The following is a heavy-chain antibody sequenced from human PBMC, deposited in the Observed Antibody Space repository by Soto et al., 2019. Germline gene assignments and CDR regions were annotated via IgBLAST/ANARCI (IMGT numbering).Heavy chain of an antibody. CDR2: IYWDDDK. CDR1: GFSLTTRGVG. CDR3: AQIPNYYQYDWFDP. D-gene: IGHD3-16*01. J-gene: IGHJ5*02. Sequence: QITLKESGPTLVKPTQTLTPTCTFSGFSLTTRGVGVGWIRQPPGKALECLALIYWDDDKRYSPSLQSRLSITKDTSKNQVVLTMTNVDPVDTATYYCAQIPNYYQYDWFDPWGQGTLVSVSS. V-gene: IGHV2-5*02.